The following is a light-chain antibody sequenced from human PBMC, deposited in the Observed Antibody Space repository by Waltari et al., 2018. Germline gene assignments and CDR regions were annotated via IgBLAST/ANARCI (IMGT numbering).Light chain of an antibody. V-gene: IGKV3-20*01. J-gene: IGKJ1*01. CDR2: PAS. CDR3: QQYGSSPRA. Sequence: EIVLTQSPDTLSLSPGERATLSCRASQKITSGYLAWYQQKPGQTPRLLIYPASSRATGTPDRFTGSGSGTDFTLTISRLEPEDFAVYYCQQYGSSPRAFGQGTKVEIK. CDR1: QKITSGY.